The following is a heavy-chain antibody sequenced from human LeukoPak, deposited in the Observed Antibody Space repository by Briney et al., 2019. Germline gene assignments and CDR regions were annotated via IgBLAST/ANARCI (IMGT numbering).Heavy chain of an antibody. Sequence: SETLSLTCAVYGGSFSGYYWSWIRQLPGKGLEWIGEINHSGSTNYNPSLKSRVTISVDTSKNQFSLKLSSVTAADTAVYYCARVRGNGNNYGMDYWGQGTLVTVSS. CDR3: ARVRGNGNNYGMDY. J-gene: IGHJ4*02. CDR2: INHSGST. D-gene: IGHD5-24*01. V-gene: IGHV4-34*01. CDR1: GGSFSGYY.